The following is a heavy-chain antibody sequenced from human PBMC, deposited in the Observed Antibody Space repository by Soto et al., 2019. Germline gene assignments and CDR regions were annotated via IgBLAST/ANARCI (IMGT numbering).Heavy chain of an antibody. CDR1: GGSISSNGYY. D-gene: IGHD5-18*01. V-gene: IGHV4-31*03. Sequence: LSLTCTVSGGSISSNGYYWSWIRQHPGKGLEWIGYIYYSGRTYYNPSLKSRITISLDTSKNQFSLKLTSVTTADTAVYFCAGADVDTAFVTYWGQGTLVTVSS. CDR2: IYYSGRT. J-gene: IGHJ4*02. CDR3: AGADVDTAFVTY.